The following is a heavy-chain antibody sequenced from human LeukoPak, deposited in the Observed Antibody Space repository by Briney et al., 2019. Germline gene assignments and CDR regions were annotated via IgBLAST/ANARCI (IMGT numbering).Heavy chain of an antibody. CDR2: IYYSGRT. J-gene: IGHJ4*02. D-gene: IGHD3-16*01. V-gene: IGHV4-59*06. Sequence: SETLSLTCTVSGGSISSYYWSWIRQHPGKGLEWIGYIYYSGRTYYNPSLKSRVTISVDTSKNQFSLKLSSVTAADTAVYYCARVVRDAWGYFDYWGQGTLVTVSS. CDR1: GGSISSYY. CDR3: ARVVRDAWGYFDY.